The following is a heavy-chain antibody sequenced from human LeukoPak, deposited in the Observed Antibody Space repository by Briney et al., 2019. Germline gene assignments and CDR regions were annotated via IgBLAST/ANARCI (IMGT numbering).Heavy chain of an antibody. CDR2: IRQDGGEK. Sequence: GGTLRLSCAASGFTFSSYGMSWVRQAPGKGLEWVANIRQDGGEKHYADSVKGRFTISRDNAKNSLYLEINSLRAEDTAVYYCAKDESMVGVSSLDYWGQGTPVTVSP. CDR3: AKDESMVGVSSLDY. CDR1: GFTFSSYG. J-gene: IGHJ4*02. D-gene: IGHD1-26*01. V-gene: IGHV3-7*01.